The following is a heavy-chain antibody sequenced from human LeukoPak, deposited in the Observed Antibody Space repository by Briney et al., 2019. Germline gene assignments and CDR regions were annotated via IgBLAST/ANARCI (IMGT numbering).Heavy chain of an antibody. CDR3: ASIEDIVVVPAAMNFDY. CDR1: GFTFSSYA. D-gene: IGHD2-2*01. J-gene: IGHJ4*02. Sequence: GGSLRLSCAASGFTFSSYAMHWVRQAPGKGLEWVAVISYDGSNKYYADSVKGRFTISRDNSKNTLYLQMNSLRAEDTAVYYCASIEDIVVVPAAMNFDYWGQGTLVTVSS. CDR2: ISYDGSNK. V-gene: IGHV3-30-3*01.